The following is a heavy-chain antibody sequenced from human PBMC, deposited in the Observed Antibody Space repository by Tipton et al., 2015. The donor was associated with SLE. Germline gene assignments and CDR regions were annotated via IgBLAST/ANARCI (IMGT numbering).Heavy chain of an antibody. V-gene: IGHV3-30*03. CDR2: ISFDASGK. J-gene: IGHJ4*02. Sequence: SLRLSCAASGFTFSTYAMHWVRQAPGKGLEWVAFISFDASGKHYADSVKGRFTISRDNSKNTLYLQMNSLRSEDTAVYYCASSNWVSFDYWGQGTLVTVSS. CDR1: GFTFSTYA. CDR3: ASSNWVSFDY. D-gene: IGHD3-16*01.